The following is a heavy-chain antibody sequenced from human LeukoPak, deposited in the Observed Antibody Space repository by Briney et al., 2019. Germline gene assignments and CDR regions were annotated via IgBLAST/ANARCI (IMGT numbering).Heavy chain of an antibody. CDR1: GGSFSGYY. CDR2: IYHSGST. Sequence: SETLSLTCAVYGGSFSGYYWGWIRQPPGKGLEWIGNIYHSGSTYYNPSLKSRVTISVDTSKNQFSLKLSSVTAADTAVYYCAAQIGYSSSWSLDPWGQGTLVTVSS. J-gene: IGHJ5*02. V-gene: IGHV4-34*01. CDR3: AAQIGYSSSWSLDP. D-gene: IGHD6-13*01.